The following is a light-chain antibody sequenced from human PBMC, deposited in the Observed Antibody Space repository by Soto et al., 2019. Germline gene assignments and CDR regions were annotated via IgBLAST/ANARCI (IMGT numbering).Light chain of an antibody. CDR2: DVS. V-gene: IGLV2-14*01. CDR1: SSDVGAYNY. Sequence: QSALTQPASVSGSPGRSITISCTGTSSDVGAYNYVSWYQQYPGKAPKLMIYDVSNRPSGVSNRFSGSKSGNTASLTISGLQAEDEADYYCRSYTSSSTPLFGGGTKVTVL. J-gene: IGLJ2*01. CDR3: RSYTSSSTPL.